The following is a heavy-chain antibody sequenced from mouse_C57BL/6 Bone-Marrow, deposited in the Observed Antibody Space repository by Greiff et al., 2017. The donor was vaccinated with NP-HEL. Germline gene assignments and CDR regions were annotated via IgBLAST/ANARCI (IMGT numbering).Heavy chain of an antibody. V-gene: IGHV14-4*01. CDR2: IDPENGDT. CDR3: TTSLFDY. D-gene: IGHD6-2*01. J-gene: IGHJ2*01. CDR1: GFNIKDDY. Sequence: VQLQQSGAELVRPGASVKLSCTASGFNIKDDYMHWVKQRPEQGLEWIGWIDPENGDTEYASKFQGKATITADTSSNTAYLQLSSLTSEDTAVYYCTTSLFDYWGQGTTLTVSS.